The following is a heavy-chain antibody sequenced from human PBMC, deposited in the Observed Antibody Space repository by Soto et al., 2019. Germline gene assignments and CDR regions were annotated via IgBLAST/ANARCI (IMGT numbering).Heavy chain of an antibody. Sequence: PGGSLRLSCAASGFTFSSYWMHWVRQAPGKGLVWVSRINSDGSSTSYADSVKGRFTISRDNAKNTLYLQMNSLRAEDTAVYYCASWYRGNDYYYYYYMDVWGKGTTVTVSS. CDR1: GFTFSSYW. J-gene: IGHJ6*03. D-gene: IGHD1-26*01. CDR3: ASWYRGNDYYYYYYMDV. CDR2: INSDGSST. V-gene: IGHV3-74*01.